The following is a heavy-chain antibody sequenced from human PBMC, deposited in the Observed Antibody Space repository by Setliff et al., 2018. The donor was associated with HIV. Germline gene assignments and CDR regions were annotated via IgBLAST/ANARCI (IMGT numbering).Heavy chain of an antibody. CDR1: GGTFNGHD. V-gene: IGHV1-8*01. D-gene: IGHD3-22*01. Sequence: ASVKVSCKASGGTFNGHDINWVRQATGQGLEWIGWMNPNSGSTGFAQKFQGRVTLTRDITIYTAYMELSSLTSEDTAVYYCARGGDYYCLDYWGLGTLVTVSS. CDR3: ARGGDYYCLDY. J-gene: IGHJ4*02. CDR2: MNPNSGST.